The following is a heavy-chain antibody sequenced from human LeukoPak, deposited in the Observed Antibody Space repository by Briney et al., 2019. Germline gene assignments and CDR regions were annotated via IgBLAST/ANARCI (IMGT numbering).Heavy chain of an antibody. CDR1: GGSISSHY. CDR3: ARGASDTYYDFWSGYYNGYYYYYMDV. D-gene: IGHD3-3*01. Sequence: SETLSLTCTVSGGSISSHYWSWIRQPPGKGLEWIGYIYYSGSTNYNPSLKSRVTISVDTSKNQFSLKLSSVTAADTDVYYCARGASDTYYDFWSGYYNGYYYYYMDVWGKGTTVTVSS. CDR2: IYYSGST. V-gene: IGHV4-59*11. J-gene: IGHJ6*03.